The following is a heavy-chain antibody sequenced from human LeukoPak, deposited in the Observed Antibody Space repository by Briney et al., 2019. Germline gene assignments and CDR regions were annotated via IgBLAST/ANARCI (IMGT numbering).Heavy chain of an antibody. CDR3: ARDEGTYYDFWSGPLGAFDI. CDR1: GGSISSYY. J-gene: IGHJ3*02. D-gene: IGHD3-3*01. V-gene: IGHV4-4*07. CDR2: IYTSGST. Sequence: PSETLSLTCTVSGGSISSYYWSWIRQPAGKGLEWIGRIYTSGSTNYNPSLKSRVTMSVDTSKNQFSLKLSSVTVADTAVYYCARDEGTYYDFWSGPLGAFDIWGQGTMVTVSS.